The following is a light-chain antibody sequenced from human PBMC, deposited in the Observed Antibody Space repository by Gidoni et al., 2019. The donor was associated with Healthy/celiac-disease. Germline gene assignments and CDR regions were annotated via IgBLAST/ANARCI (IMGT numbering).Light chain of an antibody. J-gene: IGKJ2*01. CDR3: QQYYSTPYT. V-gene: IGKV4-1*01. CDR1: QSVLYSSNNKNY. CDR2: WAS. Sequence: DIVMTQSPDSLAVSLGERATINCKSSQSVLYSSNNKNYLAWYQQKPGQPPKLLIYWASTRESGVPARFSGSGSGTDFTLTISSLQAEDVAVYYCQQYYSTPYTFXQXTKLXIK.